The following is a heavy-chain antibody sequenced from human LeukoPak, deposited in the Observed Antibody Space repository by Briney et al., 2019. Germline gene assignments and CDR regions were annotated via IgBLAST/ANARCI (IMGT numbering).Heavy chain of an antibody. CDR1: GHTFTGYY. J-gene: IGHJ5*02. Sequence: ASVRVSCKPSGHTFTGYYMHWVRQAPGQGLEWMGRINPNGGGTYYIQKFQGRVTMTRDTSITTAYMELSGLTSDDTAVYYCATSGSFDPWGQGTLVTVSS. CDR2: INPNGGGT. CDR3: ATSGSFDP. V-gene: IGHV1-2*02.